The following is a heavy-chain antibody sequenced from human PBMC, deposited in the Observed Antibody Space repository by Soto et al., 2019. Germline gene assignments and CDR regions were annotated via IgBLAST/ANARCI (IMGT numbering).Heavy chain of an antibody. V-gene: IGHV3-33*01. J-gene: IGHJ4*02. CDR2: IWYDGSNK. D-gene: IGHD6-19*01. CDR3: ARDGSFRQITGISVAGYFDY. Sequence: PGGSLRLSCAASGFNFSSYGMHWVRPAPGKGLEWVAVIWYDGSNKYYADSVKARFTISRDNSKNTLYLQMNGLIAEDTAVYYCARDGSFRQITGISVAGYFDYWCQGTLVTVSS. CDR1: GFNFSSYG.